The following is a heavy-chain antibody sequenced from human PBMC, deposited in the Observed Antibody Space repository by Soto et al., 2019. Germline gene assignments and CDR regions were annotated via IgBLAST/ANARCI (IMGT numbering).Heavy chain of an antibody. D-gene: IGHD6-19*01. CDR2: ITSDTKTI. CDR3: ARSVEGHFAY. CDR1: GFRFSIYS. Sequence: EVQLVESGGALVQRGGSLTLSCAASGFRFSIYSMNWVSQDPGKGLEWSAYITSDTKTIKYAESVKGRFTISRDNAKNSVYLQMNNLSDEDTAVYYCARSVEGHFAYWGQGTVVTVSS. V-gene: IGHV3-48*02. J-gene: IGHJ4*02.